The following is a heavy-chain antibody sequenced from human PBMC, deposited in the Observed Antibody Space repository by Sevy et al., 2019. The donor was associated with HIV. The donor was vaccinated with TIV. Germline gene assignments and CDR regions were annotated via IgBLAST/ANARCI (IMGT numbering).Heavy chain of an antibody. CDR3: AHRLTGRDSFDV. CDR2: IYWDDDK. Sequence: SGPTLVNPTQTLTLTCTFSGFSLSPNGEGVGWIRQPPGKALEWLALIYWDDDKRYIPSLRRRLTITKDTSKNQVVLKLTNMDPVDTATYYCAHRLTGRDSFDVWGQGTMVTVSS. CDR1: GFSLSPNGEG. D-gene: IGHD7-27*01. V-gene: IGHV2-5*02. J-gene: IGHJ3*01.